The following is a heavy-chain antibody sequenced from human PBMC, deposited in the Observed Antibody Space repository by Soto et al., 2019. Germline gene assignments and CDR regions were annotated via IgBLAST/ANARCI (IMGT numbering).Heavy chain of an antibody. D-gene: IGHD3-22*01. Sequence: ASVKVSCKASGGTFSSYAISWVRQAPGQGLEWMGGIIPIFGTANYAQKFQGRVTITADESTSTAYMELSSLRSGDTAVYYCARDAYYDSSGYYYPYYFDYWGQGTLVTVSS. CDR1: GGTFSSYA. J-gene: IGHJ4*02. CDR3: ARDAYYDSSGYYYPYYFDY. V-gene: IGHV1-69*13. CDR2: IIPIFGTA.